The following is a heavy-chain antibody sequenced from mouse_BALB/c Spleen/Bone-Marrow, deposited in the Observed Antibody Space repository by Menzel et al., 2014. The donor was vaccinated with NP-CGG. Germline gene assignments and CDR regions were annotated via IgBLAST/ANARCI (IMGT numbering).Heavy chain of an antibody. CDR2: IRLKSNNYAT. CDR1: GFTFSNYW. V-gene: IGHV6-6*02. J-gene: IGHJ3*01. Sequence: EVQVVESGGGLVQPGGCMKLSCVASGFTFSNYWMNWVRQSPEKGLEWVAEIRLKSNNYATHYAESVKGRFTISRDDSKSSVYLQMNNLRAEDTGIYYCTTGFAYWGQGTLVTVSA. CDR3: TTGFAY.